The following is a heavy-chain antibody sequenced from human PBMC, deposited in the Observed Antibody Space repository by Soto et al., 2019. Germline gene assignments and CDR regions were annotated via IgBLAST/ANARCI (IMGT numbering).Heavy chain of an antibody. V-gene: IGHV4-4*02. J-gene: IGHJ4*02. D-gene: IGHD2-21*01. CDR2: IYHSGST. Sequence: QVQLQESRPGLVEPSGTLSLTCTVSGASVSSGGWWTWLRQPPGKCLEWIGEIYHSGSTNYHPSLKCRVSMSLDNSKYQFSLRLNYVTAADTALYYCTTKPGGLNFAFQSWGQGTLVTVSS. CDR1: GASVSSGGW. CDR3: TTKPGGLNFAFQS.